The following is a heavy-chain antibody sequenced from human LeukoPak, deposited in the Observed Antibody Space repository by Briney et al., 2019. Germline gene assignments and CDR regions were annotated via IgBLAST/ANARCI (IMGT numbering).Heavy chain of an antibody. Sequence: GESLKISCKGSGYSFTSYWIGWVRQMPGKGLEWMGIIYPGDSDTRYSPPFQGQVTISADKSISTAYLQWSSLKASDTAMYYCARNHHYCSSTSCYIGDAFDIWGQGTMVTVSS. CDR3: ARNHHYCSSTSCYIGDAFDI. V-gene: IGHV5-51*01. D-gene: IGHD2-2*02. CDR2: IYPGDSDT. J-gene: IGHJ3*02. CDR1: GYSFTSYW.